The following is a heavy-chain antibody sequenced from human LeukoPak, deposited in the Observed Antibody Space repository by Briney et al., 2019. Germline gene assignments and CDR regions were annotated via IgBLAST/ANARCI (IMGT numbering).Heavy chain of an antibody. D-gene: IGHD6-13*01. CDR3: AKEGPPGYSSSWYPLYYYYYYMDV. CDR2: IRYDGSNK. J-gene: IGHJ6*03. Sequence: PGGSLRLSCAASGFTFSSYGMHWVRQAPGKGLEWVAFIRYDGSNKYYADSVKGRFTISRDNSKNTLYLQMNSLRAEDTAVYYCAKEGPPGYSSSWYPLYYYYYYMDVWGKGTTVTISS. V-gene: IGHV3-30*02. CDR1: GFTFSSYG.